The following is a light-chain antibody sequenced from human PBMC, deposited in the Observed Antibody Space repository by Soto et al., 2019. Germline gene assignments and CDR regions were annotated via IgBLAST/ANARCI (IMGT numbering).Light chain of an antibody. Sequence: QSALTQPASVSGSPGQSITISCTGTSSDVGGYNYVSWYQQHPGKAPKLMIYEVNNRPSGVSNRFSGSKSGNTASLTISGLQAEYEADYYCGSYTSSTTRVGFGGGTKLTVL. CDR2: EVN. V-gene: IGLV2-14*01. CDR1: SSDVGGYNY. J-gene: IGLJ2*01. CDR3: GSYTSSTTRVG.